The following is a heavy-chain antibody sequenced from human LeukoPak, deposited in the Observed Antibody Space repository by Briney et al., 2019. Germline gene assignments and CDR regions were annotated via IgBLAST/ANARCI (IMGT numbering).Heavy chain of an antibody. CDR2: ISSSSSYI. J-gene: IGHJ3*02. CDR1: GFSFSDYG. CDR3: ARDVERYSGTYAFDI. V-gene: IGHV3-21*01. Sequence: GGSLRLSCEASGFSFSDYGIHWVRQAPGKGLEWVSSISSSSSYIYYADSVKGRFTISRDNAKNSLYLQMNSLRAEDTAVYYCARDVERYSGTYAFDIWGQGTMVTVSS. D-gene: IGHD1-26*01.